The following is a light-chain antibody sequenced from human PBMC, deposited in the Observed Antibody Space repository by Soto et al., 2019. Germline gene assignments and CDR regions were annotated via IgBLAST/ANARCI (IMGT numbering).Light chain of an antibody. V-gene: IGLV7-46*01. J-gene: IGLJ3*02. CDR2: DTT. CDR3: LLAYTGTEV. CDR1: TGAVTSGHY. Sequence: QTVVTQEPSLTVSPGGTVTLTCGSSTGAVTSGHYPYWFQQKPGQAPRTLIYDTTKKHSWTPVRFSGSLLGGKAALTLSGAQPEDEAEYYCLLAYTGTEVFGGGTKLTVL.